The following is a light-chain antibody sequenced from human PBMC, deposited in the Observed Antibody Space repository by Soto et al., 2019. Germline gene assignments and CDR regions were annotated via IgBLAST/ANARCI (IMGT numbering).Light chain of an antibody. J-gene: IGLJ6*01. V-gene: IGLV2-14*01. CDR3: SSYTSTTTLVA. Sequence: QSVLTQPASVSGSPGQSITISCAGASSDVGGYNYVSWYQQHPGKAPKLMIYEVTNRPSGVSTRFSGSKSGNTASLTISGLQAEDEAQYYCSSYTSTTTLVAFGSGTKVTVL. CDR1: SSDVGGYNY. CDR2: EVT.